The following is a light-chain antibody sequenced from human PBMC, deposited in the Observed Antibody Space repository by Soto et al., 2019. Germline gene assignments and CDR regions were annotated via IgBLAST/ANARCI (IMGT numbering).Light chain of an antibody. CDR3: KQYGSSPLN. CDR1: QSVSSY. Sequence: EIVLTQSPATLSLSPGERATLSCRASQSVSSYLAWYQQKPGRAPRLLIYGASSRATGIPDRFSGSGSGTDFTLTISRLEPEDSAVYFCKQYGSSPLNFGGGTKVDIK. V-gene: IGKV3-20*01. CDR2: GAS. J-gene: IGKJ4*01.